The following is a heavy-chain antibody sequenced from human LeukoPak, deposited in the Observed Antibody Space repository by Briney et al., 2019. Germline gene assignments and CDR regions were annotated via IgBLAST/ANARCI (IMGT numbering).Heavy chain of an antibody. CDR2: ISWNSVYI. CDR1: RFTFDDYA. CDR3: AKAQKSRFYGGNSNFDY. Sequence: PGGSLRLSCAASRFTFDDYAMHWVRQAPGRGLEWVSGISWNSVYIGYADSVKGRFTISRDNAKNSLYLQMNSLRAEDTALYYCAKAQKSRFYGGNSNFDYWGQGTLVTVSS. V-gene: IGHV3-9*01. D-gene: IGHD4-23*01. J-gene: IGHJ4*02.